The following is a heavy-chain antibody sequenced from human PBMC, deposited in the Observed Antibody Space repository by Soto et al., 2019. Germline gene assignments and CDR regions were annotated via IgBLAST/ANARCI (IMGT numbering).Heavy chain of an antibody. Sequence: SETLSLTCAVYGGSFSGYYWSWIRQPPGKGLEWIGEINHSGSTNYNPSLKSRVTISVDTSKNQFSLKLSSVTAADTAVYYCARGGPGLSRIYYYYRMDVWGQGTTVTVSS. V-gene: IGHV4-34*01. J-gene: IGHJ6*02. D-gene: IGHD2-15*01. CDR2: INHSGST. CDR1: GGSFSGYY. CDR3: ARGGPGLSRIYYYYRMDV.